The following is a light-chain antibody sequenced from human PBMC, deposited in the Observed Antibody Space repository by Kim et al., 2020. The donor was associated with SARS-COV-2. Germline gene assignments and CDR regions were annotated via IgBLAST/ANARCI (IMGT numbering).Light chain of an antibody. Sequence: ALGQTVSITRQGDSLRSYYASWYQQKPGQAPVLVIYGKHNRPSGIPDRFSGSSSGNTASLTITGAQAEDEADYYCNSRDSSGNHWVFGGGTKLTVL. CDR2: GKH. J-gene: IGLJ3*02. V-gene: IGLV3-19*01. CDR3: NSRDSSGNHWV. CDR1: SLRSYY.